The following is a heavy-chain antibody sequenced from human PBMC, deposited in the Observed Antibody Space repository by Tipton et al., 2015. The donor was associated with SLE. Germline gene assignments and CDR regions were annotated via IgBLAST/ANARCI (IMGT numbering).Heavy chain of an antibody. D-gene: IGHD6-13*01. CDR3: AKEGGGAYSSSWYEVY. CDR2: ISGSGGST. CDR1: GGSISSYY. V-gene: IGHV3-23*01. Sequence: LSLTCTVSGGSISSYYWSWVRQVPGKGLEWVSGISGSGGSTYYADFVKGRFTISRDNSKNTLYLQMNSLRVEDTAVYYWAKEGGGAYSSSWYEVYWGQGTLVTVSS. J-gene: IGHJ4*02.